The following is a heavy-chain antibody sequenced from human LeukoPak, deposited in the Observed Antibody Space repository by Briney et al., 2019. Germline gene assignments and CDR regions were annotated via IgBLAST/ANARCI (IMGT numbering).Heavy chain of an antibody. Sequence: GGSLRLSCAASGFXFSSYGIHWVRQAPGKGLEWVAIIYYDGSDKYYADSVKGRFTISRDNSKDTLYLQMNSLRAEDTAVYYCARQIAYYYDSSGYYTTDYWGQGTLVTVSS. CDR1: GFXFSSYG. V-gene: IGHV3-33*01. D-gene: IGHD3-22*01. CDR3: ARQIAYYYDSSGYYTTDY. CDR2: IYYDGSDK. J-gene: IGHJ4*02.